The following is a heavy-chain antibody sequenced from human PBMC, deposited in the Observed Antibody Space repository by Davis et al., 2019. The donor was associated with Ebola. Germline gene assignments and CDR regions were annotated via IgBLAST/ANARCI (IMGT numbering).Heavy chain of an antibody. Sequence: GESLKISCAASGFIFSSYVMSWVRQAPGKGLEWVANIKQDGSEKYYVDSVKGRFTISRDNAKNSLYLQMNSLRVEDTAIYYCAKDTSNVWFDVWGQGTMVTVAS. V-gene: IGHV3-7*03. J-gene: IGHJ3*01. D-gene: IGHD6-19*01. CDR1: GFIFSSYV. CDR2: IKQDGSEK. CDR3: AKDTSNVWFDV.